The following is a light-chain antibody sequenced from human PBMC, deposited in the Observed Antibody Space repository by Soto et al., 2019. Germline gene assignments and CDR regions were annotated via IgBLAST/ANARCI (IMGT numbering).Light chain of an antibody. Sequence: AVQMTQSPSSLSASVGDIVTITCRASQGIRNDLAWYQQKPGRAPRLLIFAASTLQSGVPSRFSGSGAGTDLPLTISSLQPEDFATYYCLQAYNYPRTFGQGTKV. J-gene: IGKJ1*01. CDR2: AAS. CDR1: QGIRND. CDR3: LQAYNYPRT. V-gene: IGKV1-6*01.